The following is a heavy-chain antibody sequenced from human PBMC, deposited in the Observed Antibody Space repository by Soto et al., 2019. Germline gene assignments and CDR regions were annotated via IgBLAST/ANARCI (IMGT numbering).Heavy chain of an antibody. D-gene: IGHD5-18*01. CDR2: ISASSSI. V-gene: IGHV3-21*02. CDR1: GFPFSSYN. Sequence: EEQLVESGGGLVKPGGSLRLSCAASGFPFSSYNMNWVRQAPGKGLEWVASISASSSIYYADSVKGRFTISRDNAKNSLDLQMNELRAEDTAVYYCARDDGGYRYGRRQYHFDSWGQGTLVTVSP. J-gene: IGHJ4*02. CDR3: ARDDGGYRYGRRQYHFDS.